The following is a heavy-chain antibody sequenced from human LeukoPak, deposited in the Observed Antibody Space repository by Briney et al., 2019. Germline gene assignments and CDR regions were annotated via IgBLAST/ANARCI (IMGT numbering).Heavy chain of an antibody. Sequence: SETLSLTCTVSGGSISSSSYYWGWIRQPPGKGLEWIGSIYYSGSTYYNPSLKSRVTISVDTSKNQFSLKLSSVTAADTAVYYCARGVPKYIFHWFDPWGQGTLVTVSS. V-gene: IGHV4-39*07. CDR1: GGSISSSSYY. J-gene: IGHJ5*02. D-gene: IGHD3-9*01. CDR2: IYYSGST. CDR3: ARGVPKYIFHWFDP.